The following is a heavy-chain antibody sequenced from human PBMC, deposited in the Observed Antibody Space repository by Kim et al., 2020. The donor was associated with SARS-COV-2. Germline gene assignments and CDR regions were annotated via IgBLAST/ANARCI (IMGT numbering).Heavy chain of an antibody. CDR1: GFTFSSYS. Sequence: GGSLRLSCAASGFTFSSYSMNWVRQAPGKGLEWVSYISSSSTIYYADSVKGRFTISRDNAKNSLYLQMNSLRDEDTAVYYCARSDTYYDILTGYFYLRIGMDVWGQGTTVTVSS. V-gene: IGHV3-48*02. J-gene: IGHJ6*02. CDR2: ISSSSTI. D-gene: IGHD3-9*01. CDR3: ARSDTYYDILTGYFYLRIGMDV.